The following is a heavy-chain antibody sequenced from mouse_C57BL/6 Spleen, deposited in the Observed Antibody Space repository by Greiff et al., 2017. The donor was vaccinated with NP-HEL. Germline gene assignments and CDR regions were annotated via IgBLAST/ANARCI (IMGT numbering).Heavy chain of an antibody. V-gene: IGHV5-17*01. J-gene: IGHJ3*01. D-gene: IGHD2-4*01. CDR3: ARSLYDYDDAWFAY. Sequence: EVQVVESGGGLVKPGGSLKLSCAASGFTFSDYGMHWVRQAPEKGLEWVAYISSGSSTIYYADTVKGRFTISRDNAKNTLFLQMTSLRSEDTAMYYCARSLYDYDDAWFAYWGQGTLVTVSA. CDR1: GFTFSDYG. CDR2: ISSGSSTI.